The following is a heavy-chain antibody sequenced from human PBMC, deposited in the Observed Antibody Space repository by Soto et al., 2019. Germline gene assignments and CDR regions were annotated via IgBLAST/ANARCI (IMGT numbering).Heavy chain of an antibody. CDR1: GYSFTTYG. J-gene: IGHJ6*02. CDR2: ISGYNGNT. Sequence: QVQLVQSRGEVKKPGASVKVSCKTSGYSFTTYGISWVRQAPGQGLEWMGWISGYNGNTNYAQNLQGRVTMTTDTSTSTAYMELRSLSPDDTAVYFCAREGPAPYYYYGMDVWRQGSTVTDAS. CDR3: AREGPAPYYYYGMDV. V-gene: IGHV1-18*01.